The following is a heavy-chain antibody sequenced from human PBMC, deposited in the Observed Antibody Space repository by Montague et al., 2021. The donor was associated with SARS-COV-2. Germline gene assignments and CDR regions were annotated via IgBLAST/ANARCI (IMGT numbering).Heavy chain of an antibody. V-gene: IGHV3-30*04. J-gene: IGHJ4*02. CDR2: LSYDGSKT. D-gene: IGHD4-17*01. CDR3: ARAAFTVTKD. Sequence: SLRLSCSASGFTFSSYAMHWVRQAPGKGLEWVAVLSYDGSKTYYADSLKGRFTISRDNSKNTLYLQMNSLRVEDTAVYYCARAAFTVTKDWGQGTLVTVSS. CDR1: GFTFSSYA.